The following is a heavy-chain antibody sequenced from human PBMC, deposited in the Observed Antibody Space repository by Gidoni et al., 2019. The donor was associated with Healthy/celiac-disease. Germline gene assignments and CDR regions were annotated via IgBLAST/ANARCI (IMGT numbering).Heavy chain of an antibody. V-gene: IGHV3-48*01. Sequence: EVQLVESGGGLVQPGGSLRPSCAASGFTFSSYSMKWVRRAPGKWLECSSYITSSSMTIYYADSVKGRFTISRDNAKNSLYLQMTSLRAEDTAVYYCARGEDMSRGVIGYYYGMDVWGHGTTVTVSS. CDR1: GFTFSSYS. D-gene: IGHD3-10*01. CDR2: ITSSSMTI. CDR3: ARGEDMSRGVIGYYYGMDV. J-gene: IGHJ6*02.